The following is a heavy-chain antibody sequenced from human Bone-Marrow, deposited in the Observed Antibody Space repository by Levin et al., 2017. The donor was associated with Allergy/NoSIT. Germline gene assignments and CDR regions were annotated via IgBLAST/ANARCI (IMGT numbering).Heavy chain of an antibody. CDR3: ARDSPPGFGELQDDYYYYGMDV. CDR1: GFTFSSYA. Sequence: GGSLRLSCAASGFTFSSYAMHWVRQAPGKGLEWVAVISYDGSNKYYADSVKGRFTISRDNSKNTLYLQMNSLRAEDTAVYYCARDSPPGFGELQDDYYYYGMDVWGQGTTVTVSS. CDR2: ISYDGSNK. V-gene: IGHV3-30-3*01. J-gene: IGHJ6*02. D-gene: IGHD3-10*01.